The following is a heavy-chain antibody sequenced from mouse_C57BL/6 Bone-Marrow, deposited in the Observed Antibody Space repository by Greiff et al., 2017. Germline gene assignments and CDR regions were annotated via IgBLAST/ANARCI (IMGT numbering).Heavy chain of an antibody. J-gene: IGHJ4*01. V-gene: IGHV5-4*01. Sequence: EVKLMESGGGLVKPGGSLKLSCAASGFTFSSYAMSWVRQTPEKRLEWVATISDGGSYTYYPDNVKGRFTISRDNAKNNLYLQMSHLKSEDTAMYYCARDKLRYYYAMDYWGQGTSVTVSS. CDR2: ISDGGSYT. CDR3: ARDKLRYYYAMDY. D-gene: IGHD2-4*01. CDR1: GFTFSSYA.